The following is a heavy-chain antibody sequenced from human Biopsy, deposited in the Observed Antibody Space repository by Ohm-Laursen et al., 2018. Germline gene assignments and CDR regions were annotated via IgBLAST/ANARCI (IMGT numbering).Heavy chain of an antibody. D-gene: IGHD3-22*01. V-gene: IGHV4-4*07. CDR2: IYPGGST. CDR1: GGDINNYY. J-gene: IGHJ3*01. CDR3: ASVVLGPTNDTFDL. Sequence: GTLSLTCKVSGGDINNYYWSWIRQPAGKGLEWIGRIYPGGSTNYNPSLKSRVTMSVDTSKKQLSLRLRSVTAADTAVYYCASVVLGPTNDTFDLWGQGTMVVVSS.